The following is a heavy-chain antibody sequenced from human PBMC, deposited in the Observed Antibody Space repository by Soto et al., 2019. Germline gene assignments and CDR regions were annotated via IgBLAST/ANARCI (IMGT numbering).Heavy chain of an antibody. J-gene: IGHJ4*01. Sequence: SGPTLVNPTQTLTLTCTCSGFSLSTSGVGVAWIRQPPGKALQWPSLIYWDDNKRYSPSLKSRLTITKDTSKNQVVLTMTNVDLVDTATYYCAHLRPNRLGVVMFDYWGHGTLVTVSS. CDR1: GFSLSTSGVG. CDR2: IYWDDNK. V-gene: IGHV2-5*02. CDR3: AHLRPNRLGVVMFDY. D-gene: IGHD3-16*01.